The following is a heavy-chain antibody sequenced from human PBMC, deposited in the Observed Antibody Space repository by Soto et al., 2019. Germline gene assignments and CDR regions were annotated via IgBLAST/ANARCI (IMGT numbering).Heavy chain of an antibody. J-gene: IGHJ6*02. V-gene: IGHV3-30-3*01. CDR2: ISYDGSNK. CDR1: GFTFSSYA. Sequence: QVQLVESGGGVVQPGRSLRLSCAASGFTFSSYAMHWVRQAPGKGLEWVAVISYDGSNKYYADSVKGRFTISRDNSKNTLYLQMNSLRAEDTAVYYCARDRSWRITGSMDVWGRGTTVTVSS. D-gene: IGHD1-20*01. CDR3: ARDRSWRITGSMDV.